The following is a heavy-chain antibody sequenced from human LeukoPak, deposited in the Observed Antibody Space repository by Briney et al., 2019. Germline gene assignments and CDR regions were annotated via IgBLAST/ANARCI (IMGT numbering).Heavy chain of an antibody. CDR1: GYTFTGYY. J-gene: IGHJ5*02. D-gene: IGHD3-3*01. Sequence: GASVKVSCKASGYTFTGYYMHWVRQAPGQGLEWMGWINPNSGGTNYAQKFQGRVTMTRDTCISTAYMELSRLRSDDTAVYYCARVWTGLRFLEWSLRAWFDPWGQGTLVTVSS. V-gene: IGHV1-2*02. CDR2: INPNSGGT. CDR3: ARVWTGLRFLEWSLRAWFDP.